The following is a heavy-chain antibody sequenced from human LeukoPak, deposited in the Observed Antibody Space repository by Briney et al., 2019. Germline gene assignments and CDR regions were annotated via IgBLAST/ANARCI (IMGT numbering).Heavy chain of an antibody. CDR2: ISYDGSNK. V-gene: IGHV3-30-3*01. Sequence: PGGSLRLSCAASGFTFSNAWMSWVRQAPGKGLEWVAVISYDGSNKYYADSVKGRFTISRDNSKNTLYLQMNSLRAEDTAVYYCARDLDLRGSSLDYWGQGTLVTVSS. D-gene: IGHD6-6*01. CDR1: GFTFSNAW. CDR3: ARDLDLRGSSLDY. J-gene: IGHJ4*02.